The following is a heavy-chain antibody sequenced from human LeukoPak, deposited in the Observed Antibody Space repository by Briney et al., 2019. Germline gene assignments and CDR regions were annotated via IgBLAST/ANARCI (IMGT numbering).Heavy chain of an antibody. V-gene: IGHV1-2*02. CDR2: INPNSGGT. Sequence: GASVKVSCKASGYTFTDYYVHWVRQAPGQGLEWMGWINPNSGGTNYAQKFQGRVTLTRDTSISTAYMELSRLGSHDTAVYYCARALRSFAFDIWGQGTMVTVSS. CDR1: GYTFTDYY. D-gene: IGHD3-10*01. J-gene: IGHJ3*02. CDR3: ARALRSFAFDI.